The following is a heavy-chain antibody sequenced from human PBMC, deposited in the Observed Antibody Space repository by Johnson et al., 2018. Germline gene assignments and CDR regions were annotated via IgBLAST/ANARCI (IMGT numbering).Heavy chain of an antibody. V-gene: IGHV3-73*01. D-gene: IGHD2-21*02. CDR1: GFTFSGSA. J-gene: IGHJ3*02. CDR3: TRWAPVLVTARVAFDI. CDR2: IRSKANSYAT. Sequence: VQLVQSGGGLVQPGGSLKLSCAASGFTFSGSAMHWVRQASGKGLEWVGRIRSKANSYATAYAASVKGRFTISRDDSKNTAYLQMNSLKTEDTAVYYCTRWAPVLVTARVAFDIWGQGTMVTVSS.